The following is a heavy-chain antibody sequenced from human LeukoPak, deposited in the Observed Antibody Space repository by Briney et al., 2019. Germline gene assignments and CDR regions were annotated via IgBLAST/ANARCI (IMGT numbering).Heavy chain of an antibody. CDR2: IYHSGST. CDR1: GGSISSNNW. J-gene: IGHJ4*02. V-gene: IGHV4-4*02. CDR3: ARDTTRARYSSD. D-gene: IGHD6-25*01. Sequence: SETLSLTCAVSGGSISSNNWWSGVRQPPGKGPEWIGEIYHSGSTNYNPSVKSRVTISVDKSKNQFSLKLSSVTAADTAVYYCARDTTRARYSSDWGQGTLVTVSS.